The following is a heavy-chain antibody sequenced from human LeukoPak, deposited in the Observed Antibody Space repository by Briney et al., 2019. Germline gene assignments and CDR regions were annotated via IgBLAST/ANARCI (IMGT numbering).Heavy chain of an antibody. J-gene: IGHJ4*02. V-gene: IGHV3-23*01. Sequence: GGSLRLSCAASGFTFSSYAMSWVRQAPGKGLEWVSFITTTGATTSYADSVKGRFTISRDNLRDTLYMQMNSLRAEDTAIYYCARVPADYWGQGTLVTVSS. CDR1: GFTFSSYA. D-gene: IGHD2-2*01. CDR3: ARVPADY. CDR2: ITTTGATT.